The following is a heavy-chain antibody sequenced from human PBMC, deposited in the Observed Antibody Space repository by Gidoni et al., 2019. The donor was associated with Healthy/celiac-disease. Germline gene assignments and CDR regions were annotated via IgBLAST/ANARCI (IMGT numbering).Heavy chain of an antibody. CDR2: ISGSGGRT. J-gene: IGHJ3*02. V-gene: IGHV3-23*01. D-gene: IGHD5-12*01. CDR3: AKVWNGYKWGDAFDI. Sequence: EVQLLEYGGGLVQPGGSLRLSCSASGFPFSSYAMSWVRQAPGKGLEGVQAISGSGGRTYYADSGKGRFTSSRDNSKNTLYLQMNSLRAEDTAVYYCAKVWNGYKWGDAFDIWGQGTMVTVSS. CDR1: GFPFSSYA.